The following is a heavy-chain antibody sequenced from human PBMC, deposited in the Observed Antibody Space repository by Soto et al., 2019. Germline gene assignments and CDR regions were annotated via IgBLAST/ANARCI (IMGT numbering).Heavy chain of an antibody. Sequence: SETLSLTCAVSGYSISSGYYWGWIRQPPGKGLEWIGSIYHSGSTYYNPSLKSRVTISVDTSKNQFSLKLSSVTAADTAVYYCEREDSSSWYVYWGQGTLVTVYS. J-gene: IGHJ4*02. D-gene: IGHD6-13*01. CDR3: EREDSSSWYVY. CDR1: GYSISSGYY. V-gene: IGHV4-38-2*02. CDR2: IYHSGST.